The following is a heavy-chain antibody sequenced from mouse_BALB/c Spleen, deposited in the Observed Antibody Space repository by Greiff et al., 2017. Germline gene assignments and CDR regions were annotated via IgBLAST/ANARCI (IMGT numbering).Heavy chain of an antibody. V-gene: IGHV3-6*02. Sequence: EVKLMESGPGLVKPSQSLSLTCSVTGYSITSGYYWNWIRQFPGNKLEWMGYISYDGSNNYNPSLKNRISITRDTSKNQFFLKLNSVTTEDTATYYCARDKDYGNYDPFAYWGQGTLVTVSA. J-gene: IGHJ3*01. D-gene: IGHD2-1*01. CDR3: ARDKDYGNYDPFAY. CDR2: ISYDGSN. CDR1: GYSITSGYY.